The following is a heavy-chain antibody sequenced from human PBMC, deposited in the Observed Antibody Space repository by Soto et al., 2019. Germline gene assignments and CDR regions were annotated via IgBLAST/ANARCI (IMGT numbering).Heavy chain of an antibody. J-gene: IGHJ4*02. V-gene: IGHV5-51*01. CDR3: ARKDIAGNSVDF. CDR2: IYPGDSYT. Sequence: EFVKISCTAAGYSSTTYWIGWVRQMPGKGLEWMGIIYPGDSYTRYSPSFQGQVTISADKSISTDYLQWSSLKASDSAMFYCARKDIAGNSVDFWGQGTLVTVSS. D-gene: IGHD6-13*01. CDR1: GYSSTTYW.